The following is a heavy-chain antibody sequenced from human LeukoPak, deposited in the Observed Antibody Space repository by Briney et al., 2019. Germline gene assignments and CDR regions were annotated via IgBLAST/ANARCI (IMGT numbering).Heavy chain of an antibody. D-gene: IGHD1-26*01. J-gene: IGHJ6*02. Sequence: SVKVSCKASGFTFTSSAMHWVRQARGQRLEWIGWIVVGSGNTNYAQKFQERVTITRDMSTSTAYMELSSLRSEDTAVYYCAARATYYYYYGMDVWGQGTTVAVSS. CDR1: GFTFTSSA. CDR3: AARATYYYYYGMDV. V-gene: IGHV1-58*02. CDR2: IVVGSGNT.